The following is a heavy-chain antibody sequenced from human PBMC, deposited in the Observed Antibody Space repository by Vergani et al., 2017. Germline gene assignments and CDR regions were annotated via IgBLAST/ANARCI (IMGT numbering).Heavy chain of an antibody. D-gene: IGHD6-13*01. CDR2: IIPILGIA. V-gene: IGHV1-69*08. CDR1: GGTFSSYT. Sequence: QVQLVQSGAEVKKPGSSVKVSCKASGGTFSSYTISWVRQAPGQGLEWMGRIIPILGIANYAQKFQGRVTITADKSTSTAYMELSSLRSEDTAVYYCARDRRGYSSSWYQFDPWGQGTLVTVSS. CDR3: ARDRRGYSSSWYQFDP. J-gene: IGHJ5*02.